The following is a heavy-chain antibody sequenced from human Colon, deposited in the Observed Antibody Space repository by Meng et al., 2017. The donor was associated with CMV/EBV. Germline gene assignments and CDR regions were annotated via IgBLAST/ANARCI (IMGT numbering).Heavy chain of an antibody. J-gene: IGHJ4*02. V-gene: IGHV4-61*05. CDR2: IYYNGNT. CDR3: ARGQGYCTSANCLKYYFDF. Sequence: SETLSLTCTVSGGSISRSSYYWSWIRQRPGEGLEWIGFIYYNGNTEYNPSLKSRLTISIDTSKNQFFLNLRSVTAADTAVYYCARGQGYCTSANCLKYYFDFWGQGALVTVSS. D-gene: IGHD2-2*01. CDR1: GGSISRSSYY.